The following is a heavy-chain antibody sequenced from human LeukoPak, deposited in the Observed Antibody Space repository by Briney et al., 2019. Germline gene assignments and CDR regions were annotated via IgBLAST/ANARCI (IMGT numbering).Heavy chain of an antibody. V-gene: IGHV1-46*01. J-gene: IGHJ3*02. CDR1: GYTFTSYY. Sequence: GASVKVSCKASGYTFTSYYMHWVRQAPGQGLEWMGIINPSGGSTSYAQKFQGRVTMTRGTSTSTVYMELSSLRSEDTAVYYCARDGPDYGDYAAFDIWGQGTMVTVSS. CDR2: INPSGGST. D-gene: IGHD4-17*01. CDR3: ARDGPDYGDYAAFDI.